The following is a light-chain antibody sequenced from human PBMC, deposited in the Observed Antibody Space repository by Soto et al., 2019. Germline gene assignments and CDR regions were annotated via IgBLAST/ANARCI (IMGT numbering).Light chain of an antibody. V-gene: IGLV2-14*01. J-gene: IGLJ1*01. CDR1: SSNVGRYNY. CDR2: EVT. Sequence: QSVLTQPASVSGSPGQSITISCTGTSSNVGRYNYVSWYQQHPGKAPKVMIYEVTNRPSGVSYRFSGSRSGNTASLTISGLPAEDEADYYCSSYTSSSTYVFGTGTKLTVL. CDR3: SSYTSSSTYV.